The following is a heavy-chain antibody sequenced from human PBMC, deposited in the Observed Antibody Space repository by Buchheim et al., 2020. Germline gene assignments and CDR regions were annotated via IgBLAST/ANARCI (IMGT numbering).Heavy chain of an antibody. CDR3: AKCYYDSSGYFRSPNYDY. CDR2: ISYDGSSQ. CDR1: GFTFSNYG. J-gene: IGHJ4*02. D-gene: IGHD3-22*01. V-gene: IGHV3-30*18. Sequence: QVQLVESGGGVVQPGRSLRLSCVASGFTFSNYGMHWVRQAPGKGLEWVALISYDGSSQYYADSVKGRFTVSRDTSKNTLSLQMNSLRAEDTAVYYCAKCYYDSSGYFRSPNYDYWGQGTL.